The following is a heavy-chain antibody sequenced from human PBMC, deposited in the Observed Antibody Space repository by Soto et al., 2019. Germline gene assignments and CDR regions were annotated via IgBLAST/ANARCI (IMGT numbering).Heavy chain of an antibody. CDR1: GITYNTYA. D-gene: IGHD5-12*01. CDR2: INAGNGDT. Sequence: QVQLVQSGAEMKKPGASVKLSCKASGITYNTYAIHWVRQAPGQGLEWMGWINAGNGDTRYSQNFQGRVTLTRDTSACTVYMDLDSLKSEDTGVYYCARAISGYVTWGQGTLVTVSS. CDR3: ARAISGYVT. J-gene: IGHJ4*02. V-gene: IGHV1-3*01.